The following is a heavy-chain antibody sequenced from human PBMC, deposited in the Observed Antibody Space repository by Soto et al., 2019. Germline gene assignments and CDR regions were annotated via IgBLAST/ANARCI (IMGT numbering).Heavy chain of an antibody. D-gene: IGHD3-22*01. CDR2: FSGSGGCT. CDR3: ATAKWDYYDSSGQPAYYFDY. CDR1: GFTFSSYA. J-gene: IGHJ4*02. Sequence: PGGSLRLSCAASGFTFSSYAMSWVRQAPGKGLEWVSAFSGSGGCTYYADSVKGRFTISRDNSKNTLYLQMNSLRAEDTAVYYCATAKWDYYDSSGQPAYYFDYWGLGTLVTVSS. V-gene: IGHV3-23*01.